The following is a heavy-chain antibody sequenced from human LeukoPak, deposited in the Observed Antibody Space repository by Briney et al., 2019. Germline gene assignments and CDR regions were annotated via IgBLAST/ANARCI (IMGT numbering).Heavy chain of an antibody. J-gene: IGHJ5*02. V-gene: IGHV4-34*01. CDR2: INHSGST. Sequence: SETLSLTCAVYGGSFSGYYWRWIRQPPGKGLEWIGEINHSGSTNYNPSLKSRVTISVDTSKNQFSLKLSSVTAADTAVYYCARGLMYYDFWSGYYWFDPWGQGTLVTVSS. CDR1: GGSFSGYY. D-gene: IGHD3-3*01. CDR3: ARGLMYYDFWSGYYWFDP.